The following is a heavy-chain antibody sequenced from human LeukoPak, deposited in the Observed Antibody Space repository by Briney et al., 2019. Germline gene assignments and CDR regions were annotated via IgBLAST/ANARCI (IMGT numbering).Heavy chain of an antibody. CDR1: GGTFSSYA. J-gene: IGHJ5*02. Sequence: GAPVKVSCKASGGTFSSYAISWVRQAPGQGLEWMGGIIPIFGTANYAQKFQGRVTITADESTSTAYMELSSLRSEDTAVYYCARVRFDCSSTSCYYWFDPWGQGTLVTVSS. V-gene: IGHV1-69*13. CDR2: IIPIFGTA. D-gene: IGHD2-2*01. CDR3: ARVRFDCSSTSCYYWFDP.